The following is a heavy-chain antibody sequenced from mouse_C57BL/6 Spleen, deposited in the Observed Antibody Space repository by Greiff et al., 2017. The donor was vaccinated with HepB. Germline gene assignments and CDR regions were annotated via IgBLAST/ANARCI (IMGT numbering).Heavy chain of an antibody. V-gene: IGHV1-54*01. Sequence: VKLMESGAELVRPGTSVKVSCKASGYAFTNYLIEWVKQRPGQGLEWIGVINPGSGGTNYNEKFKGKATLTADKSSSTAYMQLSSLTSEDSAVYFCARSMTGTNYFDYWGQGTTLTVSS. D-gene: IGHD4-1*01. J-gene: IGHJ2*01. CDR2: INPGSGGT. CDR3: ARSMTGTNYFDY. CDR1: GYAFTNYL.